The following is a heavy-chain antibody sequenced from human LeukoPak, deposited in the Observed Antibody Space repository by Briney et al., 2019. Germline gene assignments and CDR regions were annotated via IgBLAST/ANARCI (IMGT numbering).Heavy chain of an antibody. Sequence: SETLSLTCTVSGGSISSNSYYWGWIRQPPGKGLEWIGSIYYSGSTYYNPSLKSRVTISVDTSKNQFSLKLSSVTAADTAVYYCARVGGRFGASYYWGQGTLVTVSS. CDR1: GGSISSNSYY. D-gene: IGHD3-10*01. J-gene: IGHJ4*02. CDR3: ARVGGRFGASYY. CDR2: IYYSGST. V-gene: IGHV4-39*07.